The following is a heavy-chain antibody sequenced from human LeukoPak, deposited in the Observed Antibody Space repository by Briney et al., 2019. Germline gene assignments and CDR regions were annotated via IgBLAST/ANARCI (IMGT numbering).Heavy chain of an antibody. Sequence: ASVKVSCKASGYTFTSYYMHWVRQAPGQGPEWMGIINPSGGSTSYAQKFQGRVTMTRDTSTSTVYMELSSLRSEDTAVYYCARADTAMVPFGAFDIWGQGTMVTVSS. V-gene: IGHV1-46*01. CDR1: GYTFTSYY. D-gene: IGHD5-18*01. J-gene: IGHJ3*02. CDR3: ARADTAMVPFGAFDI. CDR2: INPSGGST.